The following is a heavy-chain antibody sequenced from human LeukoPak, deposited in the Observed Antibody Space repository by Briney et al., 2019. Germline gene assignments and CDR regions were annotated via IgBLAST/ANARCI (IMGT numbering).Heavy chain of an antibody. Sequence: GGSLRLSCAASGFTFSSYWMHWVRQAPGKGLVWVSRINSDGSSTSYADFVKGRFTISRDNAKNTLYLQMNSLRAEDTAVYYCARDRQEYYDFWSGPGYWGQGTLVTVSS. D-gene: IGHD3-3*01. CDR3: ARDRQEYYDFWSGPGY. V-gene: IGHV3-74*01. CDR2: INSDGSST. J-gene: IGHJ4*02. CDR1: GFTFSSYW.